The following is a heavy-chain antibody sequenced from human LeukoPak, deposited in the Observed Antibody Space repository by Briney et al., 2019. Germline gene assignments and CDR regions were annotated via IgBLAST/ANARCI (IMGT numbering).Heavy chain of an antibody. D-gene: IGHD1-26*01. V-gene: IGHV4-34*01. J-gene: IGHJ4*02. CDR1: GGSFSGYY. CDR3: ARLLRRSVVGATLYFDY. CDR2: INHSGST. Sequence: SATLSLTCAVYGGSFSGYYWSWIRQPPGQGLEWIGVINHSGSTNYNPSLKSRVTISVDTSKNQFSLKLSSVTAADTAVYYCARLLRRSVVGATLYFDYWGQGTLVTVSS.